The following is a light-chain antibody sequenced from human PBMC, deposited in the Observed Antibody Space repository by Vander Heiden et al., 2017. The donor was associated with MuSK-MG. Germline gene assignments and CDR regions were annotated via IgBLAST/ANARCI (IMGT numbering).Light chain of an antibody. CDR2: DAS. Sequence: EIVLTQSPATLSLSPGERATLSCRASQSLTRYLAWYQQKPGQAPRLLIYDASTRATGIPARFSGSGSGADFTLTISSLEPEDFAVYYCQQRSDCPLTFGQGTLLEIK. CDR3: QQRSDCPLT. V-gene: IGKV3-11*01. J-gene: IGKJ5*01. CDR1: QSLTRY.